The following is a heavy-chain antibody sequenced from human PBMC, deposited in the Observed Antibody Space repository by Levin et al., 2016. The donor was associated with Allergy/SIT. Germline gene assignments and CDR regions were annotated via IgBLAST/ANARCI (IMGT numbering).Heavy chain of an antibody. V-gene: IGHV4-34*01. D-gene: IGHD3-3*01. CDR2: INHSGST. Sequence: PGKGLEWIGEINHSGSTNYNPSLKSRVTISVDTSKNQFSLKLSSVTAADTAVYYCARARLSDFWSGYYKLDPWGQGTLVTVSS. CDR3: ARARLSDFWSGYYKLDP. J-gene: IGHJ5*02.